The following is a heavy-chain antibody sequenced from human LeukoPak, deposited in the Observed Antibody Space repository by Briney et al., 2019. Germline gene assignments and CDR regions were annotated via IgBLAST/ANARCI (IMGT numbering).Heavy chain of an antibody. CDR2: ITSNGRTT. CDR3: ARVQVVGEVITTFSDF. V-gene: IGHV3-48*03. J-gene: IGHJ4*02. CDR1: GYRFTIYE. D-gene: IGHD2/OR15-2a*01. Sequence: GGSLRLSWEASGYRFTIYEMNWVRQAPGKGLEWISYITSNGRTTYYADSVKGRFTISRDNAKNSLYLQMNSLRADDTAVYYCARVQVVGEVITTFSDFWGQGSLVTVSS.